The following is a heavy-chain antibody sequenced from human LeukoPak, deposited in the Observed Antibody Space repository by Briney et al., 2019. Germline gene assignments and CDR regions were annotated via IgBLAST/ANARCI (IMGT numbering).Heavy chain of an antibody. CDR1: RYSFTSYW. CDR2: IYPGDSDT. CDR3: ARHSYYYDSSNYYFDY. D-gene: IGHD3-22*01. V-gene: IGHV5-51*01. Sequence: GESLKISCKGSRYSFTSYWIGWVRQMPGKGLEWMGMIYPGDSDTRYSPSFQGQVTISADKSISTAYLQWSSLKAPDTAMYYCARHSYYYDSSNYYFDYWGQGTLVTVSS. J-gene: IGHJ4*02.